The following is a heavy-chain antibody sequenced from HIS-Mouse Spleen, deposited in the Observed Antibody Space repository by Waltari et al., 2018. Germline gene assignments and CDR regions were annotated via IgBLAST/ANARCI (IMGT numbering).Heavy chain of an antibody. CDR2: FDYSGGA. CDR1: GGSISSSSYY. V-gene: IGHV4-39*07. D-gene: IGHD6-13*01. CDR3: AREIPYSSSWYDWYFDL. Sequence: QLQLQESGPGLVKPSETLSLTCTVSGGSISSSSYYWGWIRRPPGKGREWIGRFDYSGGAYYNPSLRSRVTISVDTSKNRFSLKLSSVTAADTAVYYCAREIPYSSSWYDWYFDLWGRGTLVTVSS. J-gene: IGHJ2*01.